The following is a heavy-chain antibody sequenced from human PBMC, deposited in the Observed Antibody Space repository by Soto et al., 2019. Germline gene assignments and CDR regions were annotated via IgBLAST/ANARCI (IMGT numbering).Heavy chain of an antibody. D-gene: IGHD2-15*01. CDR1: GYTFTTYG. CDR2: ISGHNDKK. J-gene: IGHJ4*02. Sequence: QVQLVQSGAEVKKPGASVKVSCKASGYTFTTYGISWVRQAPGQGLEWMGWISGHNDKKIYAQNVQGRVTMTTDTSTRTTYLEMGSLRSADTAVYYCAREYCSGASCYGTDYWGQGTLVTVSS. V-gene: IGHV1-18*01. CDR3: AREYCSGASCYGTDY.